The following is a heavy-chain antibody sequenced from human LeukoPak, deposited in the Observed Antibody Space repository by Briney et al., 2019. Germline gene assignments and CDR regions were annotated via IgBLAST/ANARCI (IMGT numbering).Heavy chain of an antibody. CDR1: GFTFSSYS. Sequence: GGSLRLSCAASGFTFSSYSMNWVRQAPGKGLEWVSSISSSSSYIYYADSVKGRFTISRDNAKNSLYLQMNTLRAEDTAVYYCARGSSYGSAYTYWGQGTLVTVSS. CDR3: ARGSSYGSAYTY. CDR2: ISSSSSYI. V-gene: IGHV3-21*01. D-gene: IGHD5-18*01. J-gene: IGHJ4*02.